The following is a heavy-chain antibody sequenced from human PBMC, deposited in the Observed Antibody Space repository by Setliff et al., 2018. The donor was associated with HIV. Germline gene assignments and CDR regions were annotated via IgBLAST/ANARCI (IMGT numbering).Heavy chain of an antibody. CDR1: GGSITSSNYY. CDR3: ARHPGFWSGLWYFDL. Sequence: TLSLTCPVSGGSITSSNYYWGCIRQTPGKGLEWIGTIYYSGSTYYNPSLRSRVTISVDTSKNQFSLKLSSVTAADTAIYYCARHPGFWSGLWYFDLWGRGTLVTVSS. V-gene: IGHV4-39*01. CDR2: IYYSGST. D-gene: IGHD3-3*01. J-gene: IGHJ2*01.